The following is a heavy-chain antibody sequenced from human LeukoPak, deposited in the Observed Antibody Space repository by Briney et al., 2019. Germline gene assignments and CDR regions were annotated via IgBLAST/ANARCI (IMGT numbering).Heavy chain of an antibody. V-gene: IGHV3-49*03. CDR3: ARFQGGGDGVDY. J-gene: IGHJ4*02. D-gene: IGHD2-21*02. CDR2: IRSKTFGGTP. Sequence: GGSLRLSCATSGFTFGDHAINWFRQPPGKGLEWVGFIRSKTFGGTPDCAASVKGRFTISRDDSKSIAYLIMNSLKTEDTAVYYCARFQGGGDGVDYWGQGTLVTVSS. CDR1: GFTFGDHA.